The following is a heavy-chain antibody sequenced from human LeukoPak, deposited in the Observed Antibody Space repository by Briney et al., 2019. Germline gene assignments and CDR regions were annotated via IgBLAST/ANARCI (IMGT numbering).Heavy chain of an antibody. Sequence: GTLSLTCTVSGGSISSYYWSWIRQPPGKGLEWVSRISSDGSNRVYADFVKGRFTISRGNAKNTLYLQMDSLRAEDTAIYYCARGRPYGMDVWGQGTTVTVSS. J-gene: IGHJ6*02. V-gene: IGHV3-74*01. CDR2: ISSDGSNR. CDR3: ARGRPYGMDV. CDR1: GGSISSYY.